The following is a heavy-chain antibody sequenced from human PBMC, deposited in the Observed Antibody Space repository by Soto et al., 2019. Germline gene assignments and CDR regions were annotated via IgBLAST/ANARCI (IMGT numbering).Heavy chain of an antibody. CDR3: ARDATLTTHDDYDMDF. D-gene: IGHD4-4*01. V-gene: IGHV5-10-1*01. Sequence: GESLKISCQGSGYRLTSYWISWVRQMPGKGLEWMGTIDPSDSYSNYGPSFQGHVTFSADKSISTAYLQWSSLQASDTAVYYCARDATLTTHDDYDMDFWGQVTTVTVSS. J-gene: IGHJ6*02. CDR2: IDPSDSYS. CDR1: GYRLTSYW.